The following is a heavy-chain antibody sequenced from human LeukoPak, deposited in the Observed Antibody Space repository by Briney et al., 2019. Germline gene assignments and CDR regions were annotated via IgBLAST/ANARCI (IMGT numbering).Heavy chain of an antibody. V-gene: IGHV1-18*01. CDR1: GYTFTSSG. D-gene: IGHD6-19*01. Sequence: ASVKVSCKASGYTFTSSGISWVRQAPGQGLEWMGWISAYNGNTNYAQKLQGSVTMTSDTSTSTAYMELRSLRSDDTAVYYCARDIRPSQSGWYELDYWGQGALVTVSS. J-gene: IGHJ4*02. CDR2: ISAYNGNT. CDR3: ARDIRPSQSGWYELDY.